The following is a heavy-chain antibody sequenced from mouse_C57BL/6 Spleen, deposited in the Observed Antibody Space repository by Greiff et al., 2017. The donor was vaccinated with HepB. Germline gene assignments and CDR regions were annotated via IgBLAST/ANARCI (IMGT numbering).Heavy chain of an antibody. CDR1: GYSITSGYY. CDR3: AREGTVDAMDY. CDR2: ISYDGSN. D-gene: IGHD1-1*01. Sequence: EVQLQQSGPGLVKPSQSLSLTCSVTGYSITSGYYWNWIRQFPGNKLEWTGYISYDGSNNYNPSLKNRISITRDTSKNQFFLKLNSVTTEDTATYYCAREGTVDAMDYWGQRTSVTVSS. J-gene: IGHJ4*01. V-gene: IGHV3-6*01.